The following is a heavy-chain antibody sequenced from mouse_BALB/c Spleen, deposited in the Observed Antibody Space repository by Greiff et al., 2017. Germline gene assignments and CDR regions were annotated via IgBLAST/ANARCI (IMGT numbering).Heavy chain of an antibody. J-gene: IGHJ4*01. CDR3: ARDRGDSSGYDAMDY. CDR1: GFSLTGYG. V-gene: IGHV2-6-7*01. D-gene: IGHD3-2*01. CDR2: IWGDGST. Sequence: VQLQQSGPGLVAPSQSLSITCTVSGFSLTGYGVNWVRQPPGKGLEWLGMIWGDGSTDYNSALKSRLSISKDNSKSQVFLKMNSLQTDDTARYYCARDRGDSSGYDAMDYWGQGTSVTVSS.